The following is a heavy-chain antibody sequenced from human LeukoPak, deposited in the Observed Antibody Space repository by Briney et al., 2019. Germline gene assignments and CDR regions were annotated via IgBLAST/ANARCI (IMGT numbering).Heavy chain of an antibody. D-gene: IGHD2-2*01. CDR3: ARPALYCSSTVCPPYMDV. CDR1: GYTFTGDW. J-gene: IGHJ6*03. CDR2: IYPGDSDT. V-gene: IGHV5-51*01. Sequence: GESLKISCKASGYTFTGDWIGWVRQMPGKGLEWMGIIYPGDSDTKCNAPFQGQVTISADKSISTAYLQWGSLKASDTATYYCARPALYCSSTVCPPYMDVWGKGATVTVSS.